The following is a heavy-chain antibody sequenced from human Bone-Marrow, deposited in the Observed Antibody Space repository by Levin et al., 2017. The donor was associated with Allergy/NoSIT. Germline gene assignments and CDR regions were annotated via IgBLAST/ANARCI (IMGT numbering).Heavy chain of an antibody. CDR3: ARASGDYRS. CDR1: GGSIGIYY. V-gene: IGHV4-59*01. D-gene: IGHD4-17*01. Sequence: SQTLSLTCTVSGGSIGIYYWSWIRQPPGKGLEWIGYVYDSGSTRYNPSLKSRVIISVDMSKNQFSLNLISVTAADTAVHYCARASGDYRSWGQGILVTVSS. J-gene: IGHJ5*02. CDR2: VYDSGST.